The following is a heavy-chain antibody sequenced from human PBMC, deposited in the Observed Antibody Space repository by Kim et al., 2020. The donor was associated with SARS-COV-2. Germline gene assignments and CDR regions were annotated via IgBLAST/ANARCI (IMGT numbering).Heavy chain of an antibody. CDR2: IYHSGST. D-gene: IGHD1-26*01. Sequence: SETLSLTCTVSGYSISSGYYWGWIRQPPGKGLEWIGSIYHSGSTYYNPSLKSRVTISVDTSKNQFSLKLSSVTAADTAVYYCARDSGSFLITDYWGQGTLVTVSS. CDR1: GYSISSGYY. J-gene: IGHJ4*02. CDR3: ARDSGSFLITDY. V-gene: IGHV4-38-2*02.